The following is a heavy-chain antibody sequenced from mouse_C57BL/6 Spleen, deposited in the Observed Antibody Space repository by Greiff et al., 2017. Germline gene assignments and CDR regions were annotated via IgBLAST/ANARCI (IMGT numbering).Heavy chain of an antibody. J-gene: IGHJ3*01. CDR3: ASLRPEISY. D-gene: IGHD2-12*01. Sequence: QVQLKESGPGLVAPSQSLSITCTASGFSLTSYGVDWVRQSPGKGLEWLGAIWGVGSTTYNSALNSRLSISKDNSKSKVFIKMNSLQTDDTAMYYCASLRPEISYWGQGTLVTVSA. CDR2: IWGVGST. CDR1: GFSLTSYG. V-gene: IGHV2-6*01.